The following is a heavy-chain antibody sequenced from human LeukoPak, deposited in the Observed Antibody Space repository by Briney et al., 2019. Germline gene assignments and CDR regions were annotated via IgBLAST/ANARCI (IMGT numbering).Heavy chain of an antibody. CDR2: ISVRSNYR. V-gene: IGHV3-21*01. D-gene: IGHD3-22*01. Sequence: GGSLRLSCAASGYTFSDFSVNWVRQAPGKGLEWVSSISVRSNYRYYADSVRGRFTISREDARDSLFLQMNSLSDEDTAVDCCVRLRRNNDRSGYYYYH. CDR1: GYTFSDFS. J-gene: IGHJ6*01. CDR3: VRLRRNNDRSGYYYYH.